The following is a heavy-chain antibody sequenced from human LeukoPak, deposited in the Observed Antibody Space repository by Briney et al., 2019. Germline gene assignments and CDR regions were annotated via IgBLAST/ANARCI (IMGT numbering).Heavy chain of an antibody. CDR3: ARGSDSSSSPSDY. J-gene: IGHJ4*02. CDR1: GFTFSSYR. V-gene: IGHV3-21*01. CDR2: ISSSSSYI. D-gene: IGHD6-6*01. Sequence: GGSLRLSCAASGFTFSSYRMNWVRQAPGKGLEWVSSISSSSSYIYYADSVKGRFTISRDNAKNSLYLQMNSLRAEDTAVYYCARGSDSSSSPSDYWGQGTLVTVSS.